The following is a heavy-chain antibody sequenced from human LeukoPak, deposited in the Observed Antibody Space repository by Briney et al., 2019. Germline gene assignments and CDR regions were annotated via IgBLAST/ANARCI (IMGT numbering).Heavy chain of an antibody. Sequence: GGSLRLSCAASGFTFSDSDMNWVHQAPGKRLEWVSGVSWNGSRTHYADSVKGRFIISRDNSRNTLYLQTNSLRAEDTAVYYCVRKQYYYDSSGKTPWGQGTLVTVSS. J-gene: IGHJ5*02. CDR2: VSWNGSRT. V-gene: IGHV3-35*01. D-gene: IGHD3-22*01. CDR3: VRKQYYYDSSGKTP. CDR1: GFTFSDSD.